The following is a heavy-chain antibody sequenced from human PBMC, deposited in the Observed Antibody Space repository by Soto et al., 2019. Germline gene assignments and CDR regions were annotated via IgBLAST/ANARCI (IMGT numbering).Heavy chain of an antibody. CDR2: IYNGGST. CDR3: ARGGASSKWLDP. Sequence: KSSETLSLTCTVSGDSVNTFFWSWIRQPPGQGLELIGFIYNGGSTNYNPSFTSRVTISLDMSKSQFFLKLSSVTAADTAVYYCARGGASSKWLDPWGQGTLVTVSS. D-gene: IGHD3-10*01. J-gene: IGHJ5*02. V-gene: IGHV4-59*02. CDR1: GDSVNTFF.